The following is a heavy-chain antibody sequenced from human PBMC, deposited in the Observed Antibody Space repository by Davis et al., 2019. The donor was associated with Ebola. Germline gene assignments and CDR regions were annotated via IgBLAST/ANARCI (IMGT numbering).Heavy chain of an antibody. D-gene: IGHD3-22*01. CDR3: AREFYDSSGYQYGEPGWFDS. V-gene: IGHV1-2*02. CDR2: INPKSGGG. J-gene: IGHJ5*01. Sequence: ASVKVSCKASGYTFTGYYIHWVRQAPGQGLEWMGWINPKSGGGNYSPKFQGRVTMTTDTSISTAYMELSSLRSDDTAVYYCAREFYDSSGYQYGEPGWFDSWGQGTLVTVSS. CDR1: GYTFTGYY.